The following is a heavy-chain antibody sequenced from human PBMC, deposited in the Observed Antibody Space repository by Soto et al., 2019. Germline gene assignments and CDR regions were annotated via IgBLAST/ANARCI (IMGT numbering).Heavy chain of an antibody. CDR1: GGSVSSSNW. CDR3: ASVGSDYDNSGYYLP. J-gene: IGHJ5*02. D-gene: IGHD3-22*01. CDR2: IYHSGST. Sequence: SETLSLTCIVSGGSVSSSNWWSWVRQPPGKGLEWIGEIYHSGSTTYNPSLKSRATISVDKSENQFSLRLKSVTAADTAVYYCASVGSDYDNSGYYLPWDPGTLVTVSS. V-gene: IGHV4-4*02.